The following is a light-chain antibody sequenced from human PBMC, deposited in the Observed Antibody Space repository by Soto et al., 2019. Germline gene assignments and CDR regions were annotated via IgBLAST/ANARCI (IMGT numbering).Light chain of an antibody. V-gene: IGKV3-15*01. CDR3: QQYGNSPPGT. CDR1: QSISSN. Sequence: EIVMTQSPAPLSVSPGERATLSCRSSQSISSNLAWYQQKLGQAPRLLIYRASTRATGIPARFSGSGSGTDFTLTISRLEPEDFAVYFCQQYGNSPPGTFGQGTRLEIK. CDR2: RAS. J-gene: IGKJ5*01.